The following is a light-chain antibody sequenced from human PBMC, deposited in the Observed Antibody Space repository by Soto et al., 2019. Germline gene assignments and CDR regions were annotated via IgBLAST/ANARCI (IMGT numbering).Light chain of an antibody. Sequence: DIQMTQSPSTLSASVGDRVTITCRASQSISSWLAWYQQKPGKAPNLLIYEASSLESGVPSRFSGSCSGTEFTPTISRLQPDDFATSHCQQYDSYLYTFGQGTKREIK. CDR1: QSISSW. J-gene: IGKJ2*01. CDR2: EAS. CDR3: QQYDSYLYT. V-gene: IGKV1-5*03.